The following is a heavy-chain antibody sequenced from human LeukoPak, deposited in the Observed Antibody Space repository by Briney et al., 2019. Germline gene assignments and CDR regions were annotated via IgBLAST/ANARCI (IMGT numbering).Heavy chain of an antibody. D-gene: IGHD6-13*01. V-gene: IGHV4-59*04. CDR3: AVRAAAAPFGY. Sequence: SETLSLTCTVSGGSISSYYWSWIRQPPGKGLEWIGYIYYSGSTYYNPSLKSRVTISVDTSKNQFSLKLSSVTAADTAVYYCAVRAAAAPFGYWGQGTLVTVSS. J-gene: IGHJ4*02. CDR1: GGSISSYY. CDR2: IYYSGST.